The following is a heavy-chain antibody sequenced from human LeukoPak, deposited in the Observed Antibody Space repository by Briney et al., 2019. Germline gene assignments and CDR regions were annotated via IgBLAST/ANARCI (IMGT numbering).Heavy chain of an antibody. CDR2: ISSSSTI. CDR1: GFSFSSYS. V-gene: IGHV3-48*01. CDR3: ARLGYSYGHTYFDY. Sequence: GGSLRLSCAASGFSFSSYSMNWVRQAPGKGLEWVSYISSSSTIYYVDSVKGRFTISRDNAKNSLYLQMNSLRAEDTAVYYCARLGYSYGHTYFDYWGQGTLVTVSS. J-gene: IGHJ4*02. D-gene: IGHD5-18*01.